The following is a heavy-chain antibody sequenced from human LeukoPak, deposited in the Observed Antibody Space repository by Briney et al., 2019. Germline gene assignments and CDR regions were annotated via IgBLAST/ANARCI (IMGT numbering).Heavy chain of an antibody. D-gene: IGHD5-18*01. Sequence: PGGSLRLSCVASGLPLSGQLLNWVRQAPGQGLEWVANIKHDGREKYYVDSVKGRFTISRDDGQNSLSLHMNTVRAEDTAVYYCGYTNNFYHWGQGALVVVSA. V-gene: IGHV3-7*01. CDR2: IKHDGREK. J-gene: IGHJ4*02. CDR3: GYTNNFYH. CDR1: GLPLSGQL.